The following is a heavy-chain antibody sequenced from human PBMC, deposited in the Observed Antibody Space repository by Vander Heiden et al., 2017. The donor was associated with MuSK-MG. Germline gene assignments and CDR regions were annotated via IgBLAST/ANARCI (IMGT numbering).Heavy chain of an antibody. CDR1: GYSISSGYY. CDR3: ARHGYGDYFDY. J-gene: IGHJ4*02. V-gene: IGHV4-38-2*01. Sequence: QVQLQESGPGLVKPSETLSLTCAVSGYSISSGYYWGWIRQPPGKGLEWIGSIYHSGSTYYNPSLKSRVTISVDTSKNQFSLKLSSVTAADTAVYYCARHGYGDYFDYWGQGTLVTVSS. CDR2: IYHSGST. D-gene: IGHD4-17*01.